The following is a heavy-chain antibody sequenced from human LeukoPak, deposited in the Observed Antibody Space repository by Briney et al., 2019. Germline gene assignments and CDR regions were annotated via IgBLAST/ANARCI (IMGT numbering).Heavy chain of an antibody. D-gene: IGHD6-13*01. CDR3: ASSGAAAGQRDY. V-gene: IGHV1-46*01. CDR2: INPSGGST. Sequence: ASVKVSCKASGHTFTSYYMHWVRQAPGQGLEWMGIINPSGGSTSYAQKFQGGVTMTRDTSTSTVYMELSSLRSEDTAVYYCASSGAAAGQRDYWGQGTLVTVSS. J-gene: IGHJ4*02. CDR1: GHTFTSYY.